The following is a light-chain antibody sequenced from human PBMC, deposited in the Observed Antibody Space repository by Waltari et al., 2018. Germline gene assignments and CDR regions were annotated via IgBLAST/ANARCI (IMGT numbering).Light chain of an antibody. Sequence: DIVVTQSPHSLSVSLGARATINCKSSQSVLYSSNNKNYLAWYQQKPGQPPKLLISWASTRESGVPDRFSGSGSGTDFTLTITSLQAEDVAVYYCQQYYSTPRTFGQGTKVEIK. J-gene: IGKJ1*01. CDR3: QQYYSTPRT. V-gene: IGKV4-1*01. CDR1: QSVLYSSNNKNY. CDR2: WAS.